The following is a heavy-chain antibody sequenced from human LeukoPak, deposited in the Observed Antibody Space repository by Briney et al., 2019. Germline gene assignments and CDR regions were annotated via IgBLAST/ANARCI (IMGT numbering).Heavy chain of an antibody. V-gene: IGHV4-39*01. D-gene: IGHD5/OR15-5a*01. J-gene: IGHJ6*03. CDR3: ARHVSDYYYYYMDV. CDR1: GGSISSSSYY. CDR2: IYYSGST. Sequence: SETLSLTCTVSGGSISSSSYYWGWIRQPPGKGLEWIGSIYYSGSTYYNPSLKSRVTISVDTSKNQFSLKPSSVTAADTAVYYCARHVSDYYYYYMDVWGKGTTVTVSS.